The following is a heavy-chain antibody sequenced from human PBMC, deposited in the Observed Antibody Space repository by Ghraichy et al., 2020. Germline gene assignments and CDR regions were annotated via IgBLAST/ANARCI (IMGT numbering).Heavy chain of an antibody. D-gene: IGHD2-2*01. Sequence: SETLSLTCAVYGGSFSGYYWSWIRQPPGKGLEWIGEINHSGSTNYNPSLKSRVTISVDTSKNQFSLKLSSVTAADTAVYYCARGGQIVVVPAAIYYYYYMDVWGKGTTVTVSS. J-gene: IGHJ6*03. CDR3: ARGGQIVVVPAAIYYYYYMDV. V-gene: IGHV4-34*01. CDR2: INHSGST. CDR1: GGSFSGYY.